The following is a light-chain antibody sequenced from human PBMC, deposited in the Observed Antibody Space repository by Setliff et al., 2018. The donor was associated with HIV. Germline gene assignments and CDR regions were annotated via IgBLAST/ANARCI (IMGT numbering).Light chain of an antibody. CDR1: SSDVGGYNY. Sequence: QSALTQPASVSGSPGQSITISCTGTSSDVGGYNYVSWYQQHPGKAPKLMIYEVRNRPSGVSDRFSGSKSGNTASLTISGLQADDEADYYCSSYAITNTLPFGTGTKVTVL. V-gene: IGLV2-14*01. J-gene: IGLJ1*01. CDR2: EVR. CDR3: SSYAITNTLP.